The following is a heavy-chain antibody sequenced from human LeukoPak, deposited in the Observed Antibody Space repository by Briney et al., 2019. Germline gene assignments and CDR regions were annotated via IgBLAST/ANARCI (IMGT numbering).Heavy chain of an antibody. CDR2: IKQDGSEK. CDR1: GFTFSSCW. CDR3: ARDRKDYYDSSGYWGPDDY. J-gene: IGHJ4*02. Sequence: PGGPLRLSCAASGFTFSSCWMSWVRQAPGKGLEWVANIKQDGSEKYYVDSVKGRFTISRDNAKNSLYLQMNSLRAEDTAVYYCARDRKDYYDSSGYWGPDDYWGQGTLVTVSS. D-gene: IGHD3-22*01. V-gene: IGHV3-7*01.